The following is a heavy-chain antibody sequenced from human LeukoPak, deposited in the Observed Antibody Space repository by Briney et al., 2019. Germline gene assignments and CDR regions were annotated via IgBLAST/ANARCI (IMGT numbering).Heavy chain of an antibody. V-gene: IGHV4-4*07. Sequence: SETLSLTCTVSGGSISGYYWSWIRQPAGKGLEWIGRIYSGGSTDYNPSLKSRVTMSVDTSKNQFSLNLRSVTAADTAVYYCARGPPPDFDYWGQGTLLTVSS. J-gene: IGHJ4*02. CDR2: IYSGGST. CDR1: GGSISGYY. CDR3: ARGPPPDFDY.